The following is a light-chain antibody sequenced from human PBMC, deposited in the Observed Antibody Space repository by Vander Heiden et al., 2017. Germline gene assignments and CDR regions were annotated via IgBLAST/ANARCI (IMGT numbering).Light chain of an antibody. Sequence: QSALTQPASVSGSPGQSITISCSGTSSDVGGYNYVSWYQQHPDKVPKLMIYDVTSRPSGVSNRFSGSKSGNTASLTISGLQAEDEADYYCISYTSSSILVFGGGTKLTFL. CDR1: SSDVGGYNY. V-gene: IGLV2-14*03. CDR3: ISYTSSSILV. J-gene: IGLJ2*01. CDR2: DVT.